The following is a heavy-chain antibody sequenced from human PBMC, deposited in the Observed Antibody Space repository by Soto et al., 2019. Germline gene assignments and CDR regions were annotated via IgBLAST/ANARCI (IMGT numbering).Heavy chain of an antibody. J-gene: IGHJ6*02. V-gene: IGHV6-1*01. CDR3: SRSGGRPYSYYGMDV. CDR1: GDSVSSDSAA. Sequence: QVQLQQSGPGLVKPSQTLSLTCAISGDSVSSDSAAWNWIRQSPSRGLEWLGRTYYRSKWSSDYAVSVKGRITFTADTSKNQFSLQLNSVTPEDTAVYFCSRSGGRPYSYYGMDVWGQGTTVTVSS. D-gene: IGHD2-15*01. CDR2: TYYRSKWSS.